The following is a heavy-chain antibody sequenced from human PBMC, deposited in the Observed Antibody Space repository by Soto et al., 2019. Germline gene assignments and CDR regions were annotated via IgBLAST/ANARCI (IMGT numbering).Heavy chain of an antibody. Sequence: SQTLSLTCAISGDSVSSNSAAWNWIRQSPSRGLEWLGRTYYRSKWYNDYAVSVKSRITINPDTSKNQFSLQLNSVTPEDTAVYDCAKCSSSWYGYYYYGMDVWGQGTMVTVSS. J-gene: IGHJ6*02. D-gene: IGHD6-13*01. CDR2: TYYRSKWYN. V-gene: IGHV6-1*01. CDR1: GDSVSSNSAA. CDR3: AKCSSSWYGYYYYGMDV.